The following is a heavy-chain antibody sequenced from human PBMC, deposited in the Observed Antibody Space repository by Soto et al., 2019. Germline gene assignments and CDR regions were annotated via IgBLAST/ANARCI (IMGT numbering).Heavy chain of an antibody. Sequence: GGSLRLSCAASGFTFSSYSMNWVRQAPGKGLEWVSYISSSSTIYYADSVKGRFTISRDNAKNSLYLQMNSLRDEDTAVYYCARDSEQWLVLSFDYWGQGTLVTVSS. V-gene: IGHV3-48*02. J-gene: IGHJ4*02. CDR2: ISSSSTI. CDR1: GFTFSSYS. CDR3: ARDSEQWLVLSFDY. D-gene: IGHD6-19*01.